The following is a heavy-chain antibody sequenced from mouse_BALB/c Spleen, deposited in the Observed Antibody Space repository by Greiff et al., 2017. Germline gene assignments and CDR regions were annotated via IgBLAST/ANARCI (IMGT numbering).Heavy chain of an antibody. Sequence: EVMLVESGPGLVKPSQSLSLTCTVTGYSITSDYAWNWIRQFPGNKLEWMGYISYSGSTSYNPSLKSRISITRDTSKNQFFLQLNSVTTEDTATYYCARKDYGNYRYWYFDVWGAGTTVTVSS. CDR1: GYSITSDYA. D-gene: IGHD2-1*01. CDR2: ISYSGST. CDR3: ARKDYGNYRYWYFDV. J-gene: IGHJ1*01. V-gene: IGHV3-2*02.